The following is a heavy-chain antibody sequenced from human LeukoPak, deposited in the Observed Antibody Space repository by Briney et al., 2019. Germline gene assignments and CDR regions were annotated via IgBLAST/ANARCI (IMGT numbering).Heavy chain of an antibody. V-gene: IGHV3-21*01. Sequence: GGSLRLSCAASGFTFSSYSMTWVRQAPGKGLEWVSSISSSSYIYYADSVKGRFTISRDNAKSSLYLQMNSLRAEDTAVYYCARVGAAAADYWGQGTLVTVSS. CDR2: ISSSSYI. CDR1: GFTFSSYS. D-gene: IGHD6-13*01. CDR3: ARVGAAAADY. J-gene: IGHJ4*02.